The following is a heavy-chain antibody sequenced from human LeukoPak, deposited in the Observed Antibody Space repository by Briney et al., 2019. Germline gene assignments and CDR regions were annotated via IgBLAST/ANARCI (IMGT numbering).Heavy chain of an antibody. CDR2: ISGSGST. D-gene: IGHD6-13*01. Sequence: TGGSLRLSCAASGFTFSSYAMSWVRQAPGKGLEWVSAISGSGSTYYADSVKGRFTISRDNSKNTLYLQVNSLRAEDTAVYYCAKENPHYSSSWYHYYYMDVWGKGTTVTVSS. CDR1: GFTFSSYA. CDR3: AKENPHYSSSWYHYYYMDV. J-gene: IGHJ6*03. V-gene: IGHV3-23*01.